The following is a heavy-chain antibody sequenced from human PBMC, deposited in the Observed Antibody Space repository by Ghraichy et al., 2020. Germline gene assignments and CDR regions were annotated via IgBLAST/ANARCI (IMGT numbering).Heavy chain of an antibody. D-gene: IGHD2-15*01. CDR3: ARGGRDVGYCSGGSCYSFPY. J-gene: IGHJ4*02. CDR1: GGTFSSYA. Sequence: SVKVSCKASGGTFSSYAISWVRQAPGQGLEWMGGIIPIFGTANYAQKFQGRVTITADESTSTAYMELSSLRSEDTAVYYCARGGRDVGYCSGGSCYSFPYWGQGTLVTVSS. CDR2: IIPIFGTA. V-gene: IGHV1-69*13.